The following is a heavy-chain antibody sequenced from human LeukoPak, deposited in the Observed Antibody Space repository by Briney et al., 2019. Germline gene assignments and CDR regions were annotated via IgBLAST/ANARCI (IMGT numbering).Heavy chain of an antibody. D-gene: IGHD4-17*01. CDR3: ARPLDYGDYLNAFDI. Sequence: GGSLRLSCAASGFTFSSYWMSWVRQAPGKGLEWVANIKQDGSEKYYVDSVKGRFTISRDNAKNSLYLQMNSLRAEDTAVYYCARPLDYGDYLNAFDIWGQGTMVTVSS. CDR1: GFTFSSYW. J-gene: IGHJ3*02. CDR2: IKQDGSEK. V-gene: IGHV3-7*01.